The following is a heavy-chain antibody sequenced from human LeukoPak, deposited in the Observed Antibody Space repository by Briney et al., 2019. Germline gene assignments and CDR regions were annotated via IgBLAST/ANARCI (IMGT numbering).Heavy chain of an antibody. D-gene: IGHD2-21*02. Sequence: TGGSLRLSCAASGVTFSNYAMNWVRQAPGKGLEWVSGISGSSGTINYAAPVKGRFTISRDNSRNTLYLQMNSLRADDTAVYYCAKRLGDPRAFDYWGQGTLVTVSS. V-gene: IGHV3-23*01. J-gene: IGHJ4*02. CDR2: ISGSSGTI. CDR3: AKRLGDPRAFDY. CDR1: GVTFSNYA.